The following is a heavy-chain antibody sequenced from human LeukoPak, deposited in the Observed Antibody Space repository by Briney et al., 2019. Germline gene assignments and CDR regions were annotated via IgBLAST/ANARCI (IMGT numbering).Heavy chain of an antibody. CDR2: INAGNGNT. J-gene: IGHJ6*02. Sequence: GASMKVSCKASGYTFTSYAMHWVRQAPGQRLEWMGWINAGNGNTKYSQKFQGRVTITRDTSASTAYMELSSLRSEDTAVYYCARVPRVITIFGVVIITRGYYYYYGMDVWGQGTTVTVSS. CDR3: ARVPRVITIFGVVIITRGYYYYYGMDV. D-gene: IGHD3-3*01. V-gene: IGHV1-3*01. CDR1: GYTFTSYA.